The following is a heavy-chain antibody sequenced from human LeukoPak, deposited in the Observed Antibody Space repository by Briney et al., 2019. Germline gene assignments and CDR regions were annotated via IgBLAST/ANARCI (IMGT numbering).Heavy chain of an antibody. J-gene: IGHJ5*02. Sequence: GASVKVSCKASGYTFTGYYMHWVRQAPGQGLEWMGAVTPSDGGTNYAQKFQGRITMTRDTSTSTVYMDLSSLKPEDTAVYYCVREGGCSGGSCYRFDPWGQGALVTVSS. CDR1: GYTFTGYY. D-gene: IGHD2-15*01. CDR2: VTPSDGGT. V-gene: IGHV1-46*03. CDR3: VREGGCSGGSCYRFDP.